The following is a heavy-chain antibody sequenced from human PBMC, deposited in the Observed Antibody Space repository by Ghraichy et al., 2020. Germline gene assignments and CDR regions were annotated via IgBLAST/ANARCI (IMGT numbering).Heavy chain of an antibody. CDR3: ARGCSYSNYFTTDYYYYYMDV. Sequence: SGPTLVKPTQTLTLTCTFSGFSLSTSGMCVSWIRQPPGKALEWLARIDWDDDKYYSTSLKTRLTISKDTSKNQVVLTMTNMDPVDTATYYCARGCSYSNYFTTDYYYYYMDVWGKGTTVTVSS. V-gene: IGHV2-70*11. CDR1: GFSLSTSGMC. J-gene: IGHJ6*03. CDR2: IDWDDDK. D-gene: IGHD4-11*01.